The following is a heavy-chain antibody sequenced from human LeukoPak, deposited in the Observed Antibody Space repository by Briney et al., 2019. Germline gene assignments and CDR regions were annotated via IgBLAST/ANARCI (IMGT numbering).Heavy chain of an antibody. V-gene: IGHV4-39*07. D-gene: IGHD6-19*01. Sequence: PSETLSLTCTVSGGSISSSSYYWGWIRQPPGKGLEWIGSIYYSGSTYYNPSLKSRVTISVDTSKNQFSLKLSSVTAADTAVYYCARVTHGSGWYGVDYWGQGTLVTVSS. CDR1: GGSISSSSYY. CDR3: ARVTHGSGWYGVDY. J-gene: IGHJ4*02. CDR2: IYYSGST.